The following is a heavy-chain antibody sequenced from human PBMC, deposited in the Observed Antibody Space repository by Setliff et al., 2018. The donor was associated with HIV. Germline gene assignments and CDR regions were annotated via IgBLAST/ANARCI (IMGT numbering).Heavy chain of an antibody. J-gene: IGHJ4*01. CDR2: IKKDGSDK. Sequence: PGESLKISCAASGFTFSNSWMTWVRQAPGKGLEWVAYIKKDGSDKFYVDSVKGRFAISRDNAKNSLNLEMNSLRAEDTAIYYCASSRPPDDSSGYLDHWGQGTLVTVSS. CDR1: GFTFSNSW. V-gene: IGHV3-7*03. CDR3: ASSRPPDDSSGYLDH. D-gene: IGHD3-22*01.